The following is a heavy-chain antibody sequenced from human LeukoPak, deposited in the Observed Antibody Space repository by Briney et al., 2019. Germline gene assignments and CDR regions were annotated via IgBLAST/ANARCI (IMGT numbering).Heavy chain of an antibody. Sequence: GGSLRLSCAASXFXFXXXXXNXVXQAPXXXXXXXXXISGSGGTTYYAASVKGGFTISRDSSKNTLYLQMNRLRAEDTAVYYCAKVSGGGLYYDGMDVWGQGTTVTVSS. V-gene: IGHV3-23*01. D-gene: IGHD1-14*01. J-gene: IGHJ6*02. CDR2: ISGSGGTT. CDR3: AKVSGGGLYYDGMDV. CDR1: XFXFXXXX.